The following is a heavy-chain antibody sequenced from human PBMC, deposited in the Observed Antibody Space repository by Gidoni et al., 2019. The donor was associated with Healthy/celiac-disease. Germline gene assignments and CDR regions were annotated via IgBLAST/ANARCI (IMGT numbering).Heavy chain of an antibody. CDR1: GFTFSSYG. CDR2: ISYDGSNK. CDR3: AKDQTTQFVY. Sequence: QVQLVESGGGVVQPGWSLRLSCAASGFTFSSYGMHWVRQAPGKGLEWVAVISYDGSNKYYADSVKGRFTISRDNSKNTLYLQMNSLRAEDTAVYYCAKDQTTQFVYWGQGTLVTVSS. D-gene: IGHD1-1*01. V-gene: IGHV3-30*18. J-gene: IGHJ4*02.